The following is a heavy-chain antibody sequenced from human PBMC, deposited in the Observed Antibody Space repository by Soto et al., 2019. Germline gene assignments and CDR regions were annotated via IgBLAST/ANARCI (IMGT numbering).Heavy chain of an antibody. Sequence: QVQLVVSGGGLVKPGGSLRISCAASGFTFSDYYISWIRQAPGKGLEWGSYISSSGSIIYYADSVKGRFTISRDNAKNSLYLQMNSLRAEDTAVYYCALAGYDSNYYAVTPLSAGHFWGQGTLVTVSS. CDR2: ISSSGSII. CDR3: ALAGYDSNYYAVTPLSAGHF. V-gene: IGHV3-11*01. D-gene: IGHD4-4*01. J-gene: IGHJ4*02. CDR1: GFTFSDYY.